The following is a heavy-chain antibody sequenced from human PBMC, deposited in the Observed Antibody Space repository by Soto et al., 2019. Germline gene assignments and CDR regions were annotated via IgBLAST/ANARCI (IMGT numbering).Heavy chain of an antibody. CDR1: GGSISSSSYY. Sequence: SETLSLTCTVSGGSISSSSYYWGWIRQPPGKGLEWIGSIYYSGSTYYNPSLKSRVTISVDKSKNQFSLKLSSVTGADTAVYYWARQVVAYCSGCRCYGANRHLHYPRGQGT. CDR3: ARQVVAYCSGCRCYGANRHLHYP. CDR2: IYYSGST. D-gene: IGHD2-15*01. V-gene: IGHV4-39*01. J-gene: IGHJ5*02.